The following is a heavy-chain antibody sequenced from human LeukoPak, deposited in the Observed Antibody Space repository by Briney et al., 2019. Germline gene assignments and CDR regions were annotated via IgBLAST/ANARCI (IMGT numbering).Heavy chain of an antibody. J-gene: IGHJ4*02. CDR2: IKQDGGEI. CDR3: ARGIGYL. V-gene: IGHV3-7*03. D-gene: IGHD2-2*03. Sequence: PGGSLRLSCAASGFTFSRYWMSWVRQVPRKGLEWVANIKQDGGEIYYVDSVKGRFTISRDNAKNSLYLQMNSLRAEDTAVYYCARGIGYLWGQGTLVTVSS. CDR1: GFTFSRYW.